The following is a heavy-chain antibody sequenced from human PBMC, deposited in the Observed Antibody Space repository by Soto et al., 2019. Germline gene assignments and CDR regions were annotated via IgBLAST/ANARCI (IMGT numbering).Heavy chain of an antibody. Sequence: QVQVVQSGAEEKKPGASVKVSCKASGYTYISYSMHWVRQAPGQRLEWMGWINVGNGNTKYSQNFQGRVTINQDTSASTADRELSSLTSEDTAVYDCAREKWGSGSRWRDPWGQGTLVTVSS. CDR2: INVGNGNT. V-gene: IGHV1-3*05. D-gene: IGHD6-19*01. J-gene: IGHJ5*02. CDR1: GYTYISYS. CDR3: AREKWGSGSRWRDP.